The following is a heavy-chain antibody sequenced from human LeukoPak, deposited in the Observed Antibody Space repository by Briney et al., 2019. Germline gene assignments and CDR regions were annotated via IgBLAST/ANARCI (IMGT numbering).Heavy chain of an antibody. Sequence: ASVKVSCKASGGTFSSYAISWVRQAPGQGLEWMGGIIPIFGTANYAQKFQGRVTITTDESTSTAYMELSSLRSEDTAVYYCAIPSRELLWWYFGYWGQGTLVTVSS. J-gene: IGHJ4*02. CDR3: AIPSRELLWWYFGY. CDR1: GGTFSSYA. CDR2: IIPIFGTA. D-gene: IGHD1-26*01. V-gene: IGHV1-69*05.